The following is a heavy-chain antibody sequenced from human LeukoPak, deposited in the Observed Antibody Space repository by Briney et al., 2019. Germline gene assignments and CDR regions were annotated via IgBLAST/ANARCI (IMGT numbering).Heavy chain of an antibody. Sequence: QTLSLTCTVSGGSISSGDYYWSWIRQPPGKALEWLALIYWNDDKRYSPSLKSRLTITKDTSKNQVVLTMTNMDPVDTATYYCAHAQNAYCSSTSCYTYYYYYYLDVWGKGTTVTVSS. V-gene: IGHV2-5*01. CDR2: IYWNDDK. D-gene: IGHD2-2*02. J-gene: IGHJ6*03. CDR1: GGSISSGDYY. CDR3: AHAQNAYCSSTSCYTYYYYYYLDV.